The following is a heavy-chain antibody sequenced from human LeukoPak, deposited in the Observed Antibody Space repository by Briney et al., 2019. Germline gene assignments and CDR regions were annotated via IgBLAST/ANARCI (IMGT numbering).Heavy chain of an antibody. J-gene: IGHJ1*01. Sequence: SVKVSCKASGGTYSSYAISWVRQAPGQGVEWMGRIIPILGIANYAQKFQGRVTITADKSTSTAYMELSSLRSEDTAVYYCARSYDYGDYVTRGQHWGQGTLATVSS. CDR2: IIPILGIA. D-gene: IGHD4-17*01. CDR3: ARSYDYGDYVTRGQH. V-gene: IGHV1-69*04. CDR1: GGTYSSYA.